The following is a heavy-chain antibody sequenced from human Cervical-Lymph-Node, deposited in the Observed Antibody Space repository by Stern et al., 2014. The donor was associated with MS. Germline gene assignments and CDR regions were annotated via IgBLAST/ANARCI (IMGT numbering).Heavy chain of an antibody. CDR3: ARDYGDYAFDY. Sequence: VQLVESGAEVKKPGESLKISCKGSGYSFTANWIAWVRQMPGKGLEWMGIIYPGYSDTRYSPSFQGQVTSSADKSISTAYLQWSSLKASDTAMYYCARDYGDYAFDYWGQGTLVTVSS. CDR2: IYPGYSDT. CDR1: GYSFTANW. J-gene: IGHJ4*02. V-gene: IGHV5-51*01. D-gene: IGHD4-17*01.